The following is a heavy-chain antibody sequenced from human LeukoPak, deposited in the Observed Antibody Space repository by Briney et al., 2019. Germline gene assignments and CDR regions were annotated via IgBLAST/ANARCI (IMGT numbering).Heavy chain of an antibody. CDR2: INPNSGGT. J-gene: IGHJ4*02. Sequence: ASVKVSCKASGYTFTGYYMHWVRQAPGQGLEWMGWINPNSGGTNYAQKFQGRVTMTRDTSISTAYMELSRLRSDDTAVYYCARDFLRDSYGSDYWGQGTLVTVSS. V-gene: IGHV1-2*02. D-gene: IGHD5-18*01. CDR3: ARDFLRDSYGSDY. CDR1: GYTFTGYY.